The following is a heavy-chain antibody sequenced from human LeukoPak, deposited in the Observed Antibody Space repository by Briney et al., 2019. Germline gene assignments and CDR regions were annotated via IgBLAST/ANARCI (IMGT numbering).Heavy chain of an antibody. V-gene: IGHV4-39*07. D-gene: IGHD3-22*01. CDR1: GGSISSSSYY. CDR3: ARDGRTWYYDSSGYYWFDP. J-gene: IGHJ5*02. CDR2: IYYSGST. Sequence: SETLSLTCTVSGGSISSSSYYWGWIRQPPGKGLEWIGSIYYSGSTYYNPSLKSRVTISVDTSKNQFSLKLSSVTAADTAVYYCARDGRTWYYDSSGYYWFDPWGQGTLVTVSS.